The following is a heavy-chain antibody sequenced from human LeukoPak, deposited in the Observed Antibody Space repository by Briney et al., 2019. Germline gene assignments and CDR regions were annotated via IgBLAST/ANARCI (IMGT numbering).Heavy chain of an antibody. J-gene: IGHJ4*02. CDR1: GFTFSSYG. Sequence: GRSLRLSCAASGFTFSSYGMHWVRQAPGKGLEWVAVIWYDGSNKYYADSVKGRFTISRDNSKNTLYLQMNSLRAEDTAVYYCAREVVRTTYYFDYWGQGTLVTVSS. V-gene: IGHV3-33*01. D-gene: IGHD1-14*01. CDR3: AREVVRTTYYFDY. CDR2: IWYDGSNK.